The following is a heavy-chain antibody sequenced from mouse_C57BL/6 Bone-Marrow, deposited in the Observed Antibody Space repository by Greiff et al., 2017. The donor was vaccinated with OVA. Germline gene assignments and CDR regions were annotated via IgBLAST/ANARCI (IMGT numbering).Heavy chain of an antibody. V-gene: IGHV5-15*04. J-gene: IGHJ4*01. Sequence: EVKLEESGGGLVQPGGSLKLSCAASGFTFSDYGMAWVRQAPRKGPEWVAFISNLAYSISYADTVTGRFTISSENAKNTLYLEMSSLRSEDAAMYYCARTAQVTDAMDYWGQGTSVTVSS. CDR1: GFTFSDYG. CDR3: ARTAQVTDAMDY. CDR2: ISNLAYSI. D-gene: IGHD3-2*02.